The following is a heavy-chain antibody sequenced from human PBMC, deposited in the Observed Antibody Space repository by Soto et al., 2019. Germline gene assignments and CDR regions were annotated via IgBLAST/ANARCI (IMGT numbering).Heavy chain of an antibody. Sequence: GGSLTLSCAASGFTVSSSYMSWVPQAPGKGLEWVSVIYSGGSTYYADSVKGRFTISRDNSKNTLYLQMNSLRAEDTAVYYCARSGYSYGPFDYWGQGTLVTVSS. V-gene: IGHV3-53*01. CDR3: ARSGYSYGPFDY. D-gene: IGHD5-18*01. CDR1: GFTVSSSY. CDR2: IYSGGST. J-gene: IGHJ4*02.